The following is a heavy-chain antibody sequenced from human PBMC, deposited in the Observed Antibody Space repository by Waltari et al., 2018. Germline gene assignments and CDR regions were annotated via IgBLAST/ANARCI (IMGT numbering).Heavy chain of an antibody. D-gene: IGHD3-3*01. CDR1: GGSISSYY. J-gene: IGHJ5*02. CDR3: ARGYYDFWSGYYGWFDP. V-gene: IGHV4-59*01. Sequence: QVQLQESGPGLVKPSETLSLTCTVSGGSISSYYWSWTRQPPGKGLEWIGYIYYSGSTNYNPSLKSRVTISVDTSKNQFSLKLSSVTAADTAVYYCARGYYDFWSGYYGWFDPWGQGTLVTVSS. CDR2: IYYSGST.